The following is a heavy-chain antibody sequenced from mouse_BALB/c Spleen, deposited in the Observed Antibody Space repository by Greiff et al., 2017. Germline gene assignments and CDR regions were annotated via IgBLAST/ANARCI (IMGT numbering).Heavy chain of an antibody. CDR1: GFTFSSYT. D-gene: IGHD2-3*01. CDR3: ARQDGYSLDY. V-gene: IGHV5-12-2*01. CDR2: ISNGGGST. Sequence: EVMLVESGGGLVQPGGSLKLSCAASGFTFSSYTMSWVRQTPEKRLEWVAYISNGGGSTYYPDTVKGRFTISRDNAKNTLYLQMSSLKSEDTAMYYCARQDGYSLDYWGQGTTLTVSS. J-gene: IGHJ2*01.